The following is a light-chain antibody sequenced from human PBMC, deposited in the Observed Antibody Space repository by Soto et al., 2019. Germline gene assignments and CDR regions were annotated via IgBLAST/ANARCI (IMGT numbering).Light chain of an antibody. CDR3: CSYAGSSTIYV. J-gene: IGLJ1*01. Sequence: QSVLXXPASVSGSPGQSITISCTGTSSDVGSYNLVSWYQQHPGKAPKLMIYEGSKRPSGVSNRFSGSKSGNTASLTISGLQAEDEADYYCCSYAGSSTIYVFGTGTKVTVL. CDR2: EGS. V-gene: IGLV2-23*01. CDR1: SSDVGSYNL.